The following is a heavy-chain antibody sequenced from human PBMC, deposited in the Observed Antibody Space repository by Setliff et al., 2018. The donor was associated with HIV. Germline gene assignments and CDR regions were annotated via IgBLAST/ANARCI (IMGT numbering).Heavy chain of an antibody. CDR3: ARDSRDIVVVIAPEPEPYYYYGMDV. D-gene: IGHD2-15*01. V-gene: IGHV1-69*13. CDR1: GDTFTGYT. CDR2: IVPIFGTP. Sequence: GASVKVSCKSSGDTFTGYTITWVRQAPGQGLEWMGGIVPIFGTPNYAQKFKGRLTITADESTSTVYMELSSLRSEDTAVYFCARDSRDIVVVIAPEPEPYYYYGMDVWGEGITVTVSS. J-gene: IGHJ6*04.